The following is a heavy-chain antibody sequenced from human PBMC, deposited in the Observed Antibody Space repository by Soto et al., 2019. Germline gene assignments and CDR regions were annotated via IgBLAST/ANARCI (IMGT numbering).Heavy chain of an antibody. D-gene: IGHD6-13*01. V-gene: IGHV1-18*04. CDR3: ARGKGIAAAGTEYNWFDP. CDR2: ISAYNGNT. Sequence: SVKVSCKASGYTFTSYGISWVRQAPGQGLEWMGWISAYNGNTNYAQKLQGRVTMTTDTSTSTAYMELRSLRSDDTAVYYCARGKGIAAAGTEYNWFDPWGQGTLVTVSS. J-gene: IGHJ5*02. CDR1: GYTFTSYG.